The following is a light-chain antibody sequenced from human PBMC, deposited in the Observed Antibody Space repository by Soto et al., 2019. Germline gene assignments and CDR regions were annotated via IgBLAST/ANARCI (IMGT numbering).Light chain of an antibody. J-gene: IGKJ1*01. V-gene: IGKV3-20*01. CDR3: QQYVTSSPRT. Sequence: EIVLTQSPGTLSLSPGERATLSCRASHTISSSYLAWYQQKPGQAPRLLMYGISRRATGIPDRFSGSGSGTDFTLTITSLEPEDFAVYYCQQYVTSSPRTFGQGTKVNI. CDR2: GIS. CDR1: HTISSSY.